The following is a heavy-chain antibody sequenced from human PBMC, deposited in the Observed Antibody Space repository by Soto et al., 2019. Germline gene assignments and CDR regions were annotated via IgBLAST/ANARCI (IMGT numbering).Heavy chain of an antibody. CDR3: ASGGGDVGYYGMDV. J-gene: IGHJ6*02. V-gene: IGHV3-30-3*01. D-gene: IGHD2-21*01. Sequence: SLRLSCAASGFTFSSYAMHWVRQAPGKGLEWVAVISYDGSNKYYADSVKGRFTISRDNSKNTLYLQMNSLRAEDTAVYYCASGGGDVGYYGMDVWGQGTTVTVSS. CDR1: GFTFSSYA. CDR2: ISYDGSNK.